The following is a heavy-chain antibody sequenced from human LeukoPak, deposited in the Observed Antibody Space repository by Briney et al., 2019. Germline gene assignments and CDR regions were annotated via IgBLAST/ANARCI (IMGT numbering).Heavy chain of an antibody. CDR2: ITPFNGNT. V-gene: IGHV1-45*02. J-gene: IGHJ3*02. Sequence: ASVKVSCKASGYTFTYRYLHWVRQAPGQALEWMGWITPFNGNTNYAQKFQDRVTITRDRSMSTAYMELSSLRSEDTAMYYCASQKRWLQLGAFDIWGQGTMVTVSS. CDR1: GYTFTYRY. CDR3: ASQKRWLQLGAFDI. D-gene: IGHD5-24*01.